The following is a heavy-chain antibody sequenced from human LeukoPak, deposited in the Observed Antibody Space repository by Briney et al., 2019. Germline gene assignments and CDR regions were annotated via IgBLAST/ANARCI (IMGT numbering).Heavy chain of an antibody. D-gene: IGHD1-26*01. V-gene: IGHV4-4*07. CDR2: IYFSGST. CDR1: GGSISSNY. J-gene: IGHJ4*02. CDR3: ARDEGSGSYAWDH. Sequence: SETLSLTCTVSGGSISSNYWSWIRQPAGKGLEWIGRIYFSGSTNYNPSLKSRVTMSLDTSKNQFSLKMRSMTAADTAVYYCARDEGSGSYAWDHWGQGTLVTVSS.